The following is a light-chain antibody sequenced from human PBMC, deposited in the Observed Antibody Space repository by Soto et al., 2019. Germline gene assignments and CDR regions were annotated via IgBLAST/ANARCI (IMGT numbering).Light chain of an antibody. CDR2: QDA. J-gene: IGLJ2*01. CDR1: KLGNKY. Sequence: YELTRPPSVSVSPGQTASVTCSGNKLGNKYVSWYQQQPGQSPVVVIHQDAKRPSGIPERFSGSNSGNTATLTISGTQALDEADYYCATFDSNAVVFGGGTKVTVL. V-gene: IGLV3-1*01. CDR3: ATFDSNAVV.